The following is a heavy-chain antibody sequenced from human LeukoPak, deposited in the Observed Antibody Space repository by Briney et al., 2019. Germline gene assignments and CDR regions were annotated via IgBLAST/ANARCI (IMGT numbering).Heavy chain of an antibody. CDR2: IYYSGST. Sequence: PSETLSLTCTVSGGSISSYYWSWIRQPPGKGLEWIGYIYYSGSTNYNPSLERRVTISVDTSKNQFSLKLSSVTAADTAVYYCARGGYYYGSGSYPHRTYYFDYWGQGNMVTVSS. V-gene: IGHV4-59*01. CDR1: GGSISSYY. D-gene: IGHD3-10*01. CDR3: ARGGYYYGSGSYPHRTYYFDY. J-gene: IGHJ4*02.